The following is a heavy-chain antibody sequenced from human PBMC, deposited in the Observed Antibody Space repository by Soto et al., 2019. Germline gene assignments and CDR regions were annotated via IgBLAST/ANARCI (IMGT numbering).Heavy chain of an antibody. CDR2: ISGSGGST. CDR1: GFTFSSYA. V-gene: IGHV3-23*01. D-gene: IGHD6-6*01. J-gene: IGHJ6*03. Sequence: GGSLRLSCAASGFTFSSYAMSWVRQAPGKGLEWVSAISGSGGSTYYADSVKGRFTISRDNSKNTLYLQMNSLRAEDTAVYYCAKGKDSSSWDLYYYYMDVWGKGTTVTVSS. CDR3: AKGKDSSSWDLYYYYMDV.